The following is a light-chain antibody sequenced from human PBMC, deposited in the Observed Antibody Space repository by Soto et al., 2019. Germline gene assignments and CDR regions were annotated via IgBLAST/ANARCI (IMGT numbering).Light chain of an antibody. Sequence: EIVLTQSPGPLSLSPGERATLSCRSSQSVSNNYLAWYQQKPGQAPRLLIYGTSSRATGIPARFSGSGSGTDFTLTISRLEPEDFAVYYCQQYGSSPRTFGQGTKVDIK. J-gene: IGKJ1*01. CDR2: GTS. CDR3: QQYGSSPRT. V-gene: IGKV3-20*01. CDR1: QSVSNNY.